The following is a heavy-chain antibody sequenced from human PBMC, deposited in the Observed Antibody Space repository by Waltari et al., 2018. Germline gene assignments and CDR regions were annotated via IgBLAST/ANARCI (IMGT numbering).Heavy chain of an antibody. CDR1: GGSFSGYY. V-gene: IGHV4-34*01. D-gene: IGHD6-13*01. Sequence: QVQLQQWGAGLLKPSETLSLTCAVYGGSFSGYYWSWIRQPPGKGLEWIGEINHSGSTNYNPSLKSRVTISVDTSKNQFSLKLSSVTAADTAVYYCARTRGVGYSSSLGYWGQGTLVTVSS. CDR2: INHSGST. J-gene: IGHJ4*02. CDR3: ARTRGVGYSSSLGY.